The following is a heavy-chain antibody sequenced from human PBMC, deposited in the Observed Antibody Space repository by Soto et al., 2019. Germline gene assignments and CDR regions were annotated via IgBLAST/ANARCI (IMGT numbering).Heavy chain of an antibody. CDR3: ARESEDLTSNFDY. J-gene: IGHJ4*02. V-gene: IGHV3-21*06. CDR1: GFTFTRYS. Sequence: GGSLRLSCAASGFTFTRYSMNWVRQAPGKGLEWVSSISSTTNYIYYGDSMKGRFTISRDNAKNSLYLEMNSLRAEDTAVYYCARESEDLTSNFDYWGQGTLVTVAS. CDR2: ISSTTNYI.